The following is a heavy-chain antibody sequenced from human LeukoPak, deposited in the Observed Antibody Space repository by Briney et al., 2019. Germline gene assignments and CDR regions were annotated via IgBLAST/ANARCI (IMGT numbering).Heavy chain of an antibody. V-gene: IGHV3-66*02. J-gene: IGHJ4*02. CDR3: AKGDY. CDR1: GFTVSSKF. Sequence: GGSLRLSCAASGFTVSSKFMSWVRQVPGKGLDWVSIIYSDGTTYYADSVKGRFTISRDNSKNTLYLQMNSLRAEDTAVYYCAKGDYWGQGTLVTVSS. CDR2: IYSDGTT.